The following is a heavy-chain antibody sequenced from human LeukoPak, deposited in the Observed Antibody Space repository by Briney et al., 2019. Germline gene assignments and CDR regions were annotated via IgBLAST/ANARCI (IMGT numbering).Heavy chain of an antibody. CDR2: IYYSGST. J-gene: IGHJ4*02. Sequence: SETLSLTCTVSGGSISSYYWSWIRQPPGKGLEWIGYIYYSGSTKYNPSLKSRVTISVDTSKNQFSLKLNSVTAADTAVYYCASGYGSYQLLSLALYNWGQGTLVTVSS. CDR3: ASGYGSYQLLSLALYN. V-gene: IGHV4-59*08. D-gene: IGHD2-2*01. CDR1: GGSISSYY.